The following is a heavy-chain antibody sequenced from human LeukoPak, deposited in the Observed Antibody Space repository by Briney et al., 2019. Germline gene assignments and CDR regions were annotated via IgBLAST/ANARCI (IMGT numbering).Heavy chain of an antibody. CDR3: ARGGRGSSGLDY. Sequence: PGGSLRLSCAASGFTFSSYWMNWVRQALGKGLEWVANINQDGSEKYYVDSVKGRFTVSRDNAKNSLYLQMNSLRADDTAVYYCARGGRGSSGLDYWGQGALVTVSS. CDR2: INQDGSEK. V-gene: IGHV3-7*04. D-gene: IGHD1-26*01. CDR1: GFTFSSYW. J-gene: IGHJ4*02.